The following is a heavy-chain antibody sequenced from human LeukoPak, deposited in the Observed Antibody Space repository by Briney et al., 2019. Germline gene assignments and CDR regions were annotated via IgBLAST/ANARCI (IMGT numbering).Heavy chain of an antibody. CDR2: IYPGDSDT. D-gene: IGHD4-17*01. CDR1: GYSFTNYW. J-gene: IGHJ4*02. CDR3: ATVTTGY. Sequence: GEXXXXXCXGSGYSFTNYWIGWVRQMPGKGLEWMGIIYPGDSDTSYSPSFQGQVTISVDKSISTAYLQWSSLKASDTAMYYCATVTTGYWGQGTLVTVSS. V-gene: IGHV5-51*01.